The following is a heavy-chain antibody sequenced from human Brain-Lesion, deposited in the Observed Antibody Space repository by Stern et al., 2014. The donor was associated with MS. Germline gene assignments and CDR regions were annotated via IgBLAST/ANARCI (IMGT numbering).Heavy chain of an antibody. CDR3: ASSLRFYTKGVNDNDAFDT. J-gene: IGHJ3*02. CDR2: ISRNKGNS. CDR1: GYSFTSYG. D-gene: IGHD2-8*01. Sequence: VQLVESGTEVKRPGASVKVSCKGSGYSFTSYGVNWVRQAPGQGLEWMGWISRNKGNSRVAQKYQGRVPLTTDTSTSTAYMELRSLRSDDTAVYYCASSLRFYTKGVNDNDAFDTWGQGTMVTVSS. V-gene: IGHV1-18*01.